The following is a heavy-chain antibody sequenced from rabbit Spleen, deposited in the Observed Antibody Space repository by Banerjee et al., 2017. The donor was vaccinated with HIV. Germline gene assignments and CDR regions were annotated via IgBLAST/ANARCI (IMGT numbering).Heavy chain of an antibody. V-gene: IGHV1S45*01. J-gene: IGHJ4*01. D-gene: IGHD4-2*01. CDR1: GFTLSNYYM. CDR2: FDVTKYGAI. Sequence: QEQLKESGGGLVQPGGSLKLSCKASGFTLSNYYMNWVRQAPGKGLEWIACFDVTKYGAIYYATWAKGRFTISKTSSTTVTLRMTSLTAADTATYFCARDAAGREDFNLWGPGTLVTVS. CDR3: ARDAAGREDFNL.